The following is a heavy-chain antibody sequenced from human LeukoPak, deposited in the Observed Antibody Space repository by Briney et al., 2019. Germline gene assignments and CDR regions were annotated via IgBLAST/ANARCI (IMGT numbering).Heavy chain of an antibody. J-gene: IGHJ3*02. D-gene: IGHD3-10*01. CDR2: IWYDGSNK. CDR1: GFTSSNYG. V-gene: IGHV3-33*01. Sequence: GGSLRLSCAASGFTSSNYGMHWVRQAPGKGLEWVAVIWYDGSNKYYADSVKGRFTISRDNSKNTLYLQMNSLRAEDTAIYYCARDRWFGDEDSFDIWGQGTMVTVSS. CDR3: ARDRWFGDEDSFDI.